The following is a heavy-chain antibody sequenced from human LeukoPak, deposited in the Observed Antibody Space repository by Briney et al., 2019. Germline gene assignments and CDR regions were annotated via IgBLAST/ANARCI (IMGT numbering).Heavy chain of an antibody. CDR3: AKWDSSAWYDY. V-gene: IGHV3-23*01. J-gene: IGHJ4*02. D-gene: IGHD6-19*01. CDR1: GFTFSSYA. Sequence: TGGSLRLSCAASGFTFSSYAMSWVRQAPGKGLEWVSAIDGGGGNTYYADSVKGRFTISRDNSKNTLYLQMSSLRAEDTAVYYCAKWDSSAWYDYWGQGTLVTVSS. CDR2: IDGGGGNT.